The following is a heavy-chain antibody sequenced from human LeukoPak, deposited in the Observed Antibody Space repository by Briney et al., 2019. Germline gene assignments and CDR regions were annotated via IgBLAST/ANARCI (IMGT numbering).Heavy chain of an antibody. D-gene: IGHD5-18*01. CDR1: GYTFTSYG. V-gene: IGHV1-18*01. Sequence: ASVKVSCTASGYTFTSYGISWVRQAPGQGLEWMGWISAYNGNTNYAQKLQGRVTMTTDTSTSTAYMELRSLRSDDTAVYYCARDPTSRGYRDYWGQGTLVTVSS. CDR2: ISAYNGNT. J-gene: IGHJ4*02. CDR3: ARDPTSRGYRDY.